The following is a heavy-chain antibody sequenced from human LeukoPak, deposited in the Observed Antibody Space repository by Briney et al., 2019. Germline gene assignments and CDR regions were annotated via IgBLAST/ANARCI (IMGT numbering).Heavy chain of an antibody. J-gene: IGHJ4*02. CDR1: NGSISSDY. V-gene: IGHV4-59*01. CDR3: ARLTTRPGGIRPLIMDF. Sequence: SETLSLTCTVSNGSISSDYWTWIRQPPGKGVEWIGYIYYSGSTRYNPSLESRATISLDTSRNQFSLMLTSMTAADTAVYYCARLTTRPGGIRPLIMDFWGQGTLVTVSS. CDR2: IYYSGST. D-gene: IGHD3-10*01.